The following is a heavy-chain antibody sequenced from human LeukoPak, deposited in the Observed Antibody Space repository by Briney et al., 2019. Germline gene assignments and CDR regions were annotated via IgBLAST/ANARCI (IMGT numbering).Heavy chain of an antibody. J-gene: IGHJ4*02. CDR2: IYPGDSDT. CDR3: ARQLNYYDSSGSYFDY. V-gene: IGHV5-51*01. Sequence: GESLKISCKGSGYSFTSYWIGWVRQMPGKGLEWMGSIYPGDSDTRYSPSFQGQVTISADKSISTAYLQWSSLKASDTAMYYCARQLNYYDSSGSYFDYWGQGTLVTVSS. D-gene: IGHD3-22*01. CDR1: GYSFTSYW.